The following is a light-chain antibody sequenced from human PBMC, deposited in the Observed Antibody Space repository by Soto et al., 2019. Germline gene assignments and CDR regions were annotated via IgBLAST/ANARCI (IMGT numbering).Light chain of an antibody. CDR2: DAS. Sequence: EIVLTQSPATLSLSPGERATLSCRASQSVSSYLAWYQQKPGQAPRLLIYDASNRATGIPARFSGSGSGTDFTLTISSLEPEDFAAYYCQERSNWPRRTFGQGTKLEIK. V-gene: IGKV3-11*01. CDR1: QSVSSY. J-gene: IGKJ2*02. CDR3: QERSNWPRRT.